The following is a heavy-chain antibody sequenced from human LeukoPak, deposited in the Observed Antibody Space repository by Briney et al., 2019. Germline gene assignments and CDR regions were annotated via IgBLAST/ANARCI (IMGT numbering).Heavy chain of an antibody. CDR1: GVTINY. V-gene: IGHV3-66*02. CDR3: AGGGEAARSLHY. Sequence: GGSLRLSCAASGVTINYFTWVRQAPGQGLEWVSVIYNGGTTYYADSVKGRFTMSRDNSKSTLFVYLQMNSLRTDDTAVYYCAGGGEAARSLHYWGQGTLVTVSS. D-gene: IGHD6-6*01. CDR2: IYNGGTT. J-gene: IGHJ4*02.